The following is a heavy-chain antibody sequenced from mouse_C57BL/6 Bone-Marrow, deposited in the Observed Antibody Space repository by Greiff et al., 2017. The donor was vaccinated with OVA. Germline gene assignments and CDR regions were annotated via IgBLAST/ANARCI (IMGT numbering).Heavy chain of an antibody. Sequence: EVQGVESGGDLVKPGGSLKLSCAASGFTFSSYGMSWVRQTPDKRLEWVATISSGGSYTYYPDSVKGRFTISRDNAKNTLYLQMSSLKSEDTAMYYCAREGGYDYVWFAYWGQGTLVTVSA. CDR2: ISSGGSYT. V-gene: IGHV5-6*01. CDR3: AREGGYDYVWFAY. CDR1: GFTFSSYG. J-gene: IGHJ3*01. D-gene: IGHD2-4*01.